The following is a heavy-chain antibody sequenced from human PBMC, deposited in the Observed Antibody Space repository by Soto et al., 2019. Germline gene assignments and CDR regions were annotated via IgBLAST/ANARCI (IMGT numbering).Heavy chain of an antibody. Sequence: QVQLVQSGAGVMKPWSSVSVSCKASGGTFSSYSINWVRQAPGQGLEWMGEIIPLFGTANYAQKFQGRVTSTADESSRTASMELSSLRSEDKAVYYSAREGGRHSGGIDYWGHGNLVTVSS. CDR3: AREGGRHSGGIDY. J-gene: IGHJ4*01. V-gene: IGHV1-69*01. CDR1: GGTFSSYS. D-gene: IGHD1-26*01. CDR2: IIPLFGTA.